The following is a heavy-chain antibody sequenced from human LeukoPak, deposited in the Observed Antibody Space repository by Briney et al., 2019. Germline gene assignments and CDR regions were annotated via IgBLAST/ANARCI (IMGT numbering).Heavy chain of an antibody. CDR3: ARDQPRRGPGNHDY. Sequence: ASVKVSCKTSGYIFTTYGISWVRQAPGRGLEWMGWISAYNGNTNYAQKLQGRVTMTTDTSTSTAYMELRSLTTDDTAVYYCARDQPRRGPGNHDYWGQGTLVTVSS. CDR1: GYIFTTYG. CDR2: ISAYNGNT. J-gene: IGHJ4*02. D-gene: IGHD1-26*01. V-gene: IGHV1-18*01.